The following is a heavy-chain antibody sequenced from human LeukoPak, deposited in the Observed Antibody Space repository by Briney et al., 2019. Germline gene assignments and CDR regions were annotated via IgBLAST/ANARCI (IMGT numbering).Heavy chain of an antibody. CDR1: GGSISSYY. V-gene: IGHV4-59*01. J-gene: IGHJ4*02. Sequence: SETLSLTCTVSGGSISSYYWSWIRQPPGKGLEWIGYIYYSGNTNYNPSLKGRITISLDTSRNQFSLKLSSVTAADTAVYYCAGAGGWKYYFDYWGQGTLVTVS. CDR2: IYYSGNT. CDR3: AGAGGWKYYFDY. D-gene: IGHD6-19*01.